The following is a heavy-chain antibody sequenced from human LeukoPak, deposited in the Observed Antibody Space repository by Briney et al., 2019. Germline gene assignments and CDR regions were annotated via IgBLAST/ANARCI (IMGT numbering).Heavy chain of an antibody. Sequence: PSETLSLTCTASGGSISSSSYYWGWIRQAPGKGLEWIGSSYYSGSTYYNPSLKSRVTISVDTSKNQFSLKLSSVTAADTAVYYCARQSRVSSTSLPNPGPGLYYFDYWGQGTLVTVSS. J-gene: IGHJ4*02. CDR3: ARQSRVSSTSLPNPGPGLYYFDY. CDR1: GGSISSSSYY. V-gene: IGHV4-39*01. D-gene: IGHD2-2*01. CDR2: SYYSGST.